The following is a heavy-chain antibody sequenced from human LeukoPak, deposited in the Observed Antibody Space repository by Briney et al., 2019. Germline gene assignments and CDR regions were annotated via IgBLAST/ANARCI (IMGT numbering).Heavy chain of an antibody. CDR2: IIPIFGTA. D-gene: IGHD6-13*01. CDR1: GGTFSSYA. CDR3: ARDRYETNTGYSTSDY. V-gene: IGHV1-69*06. Sequence: SVKVSCKASGGTFSSYAIGWVRQAPGQGLEWMGGIIPIFGTANYAQKFQGRVTITADKSTSTAYMELSSLRSEDTAVYYCARDRYETNTGYSTSDYWGQGTLVTVSS. J-gene: IGHJ4*02.